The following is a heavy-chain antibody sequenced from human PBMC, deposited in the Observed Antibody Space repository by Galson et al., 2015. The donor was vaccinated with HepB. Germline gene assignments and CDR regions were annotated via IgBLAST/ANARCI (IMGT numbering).Heavy chain of an antibody. D-gene: IGHD2-15*01. J-gene: IGHJ4*02. CDR1: GYTFTSYY. V-gene: IGHV1-46*01. Sequence: SVKVSCKASGYTFTSYYMHWVRQAPRQGLEWMGIINPSGGSTSYAQKFQGRVTMTRDTSTSTVYMELSSLRSEDTAVYYCARASRRYCSGGSCPVAYWGPGTLVTVSS. CDR2: INPSGGST. CDR3: ARASRRYCSGGSCPVAY.